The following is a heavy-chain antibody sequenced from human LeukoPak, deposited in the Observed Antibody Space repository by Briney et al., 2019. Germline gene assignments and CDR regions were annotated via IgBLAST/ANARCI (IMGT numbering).Heavy chain of an antibody. CDR1: GGSISSYY. Sequence: SETLSLTCTVSGGSISSYYWSWIRQPPGKGLEWIGYIYYSGSTNYNPSPKSRVTISVDTSKNQFSLKLSSVTAADTAVYYCARLSLYYYDSSGYHDYWGQGTLVTVSS. V-gene: IGHV4-59*08. CDR2: IYYSGST. D-gene: IGHD3-22*01. J-gene: IGHJ4*02. CDR3: ARLSLYYYDSSGYHDY.